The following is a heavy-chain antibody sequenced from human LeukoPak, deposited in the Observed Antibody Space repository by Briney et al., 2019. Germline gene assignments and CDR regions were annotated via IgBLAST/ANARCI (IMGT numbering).Heavy chain of an antibody. J-gene: IGHJ6*03. Sequence: GESLKISCKASGYRFTSYWIGWVRQLPGKGLECMGIIYPRDSDVRYSPSFEGQVTISADTSISTAYLQWSSLKASDTAMYYCARHAGAIPYMDVWGKGTTVTVSS. V-gene: IGHV5-51*01. CDR3: ARHAGAIPYMDV. CDR2: IYPRDSDV. CDR1: GYRFTSYW. D-gene: IGHD2-21*01.